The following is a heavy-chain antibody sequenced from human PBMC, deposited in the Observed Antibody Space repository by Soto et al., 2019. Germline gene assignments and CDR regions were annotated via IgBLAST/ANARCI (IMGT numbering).Heavy chain of an antibody. Sequence: SETLSHTCTVSGGSISSYYWTWIRQPPGKGLEWIGYIYYSGSTNYNPSLKSRVTISVDTSKIQFSLKLSSVTAADTAVYYCARCGGKRINWFDPWGQGTLVTVSA. J-gene: IGHJ5*02. D-gene: IGHD2-21*01. CDR1: GGSISSYY. V-gene: IGHV4-59*12. CDR3: ARCGGKRINWFDP. CDR2: IYYSGST.